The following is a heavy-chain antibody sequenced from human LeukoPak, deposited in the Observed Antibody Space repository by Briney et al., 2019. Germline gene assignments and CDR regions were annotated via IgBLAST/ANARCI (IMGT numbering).Heavy chain of an antibody. Sequence: AGGSLRLSCAASGFTFSDYYMSWIRQAPGKGLEWVSYTSSSDSTIYYADSVKGRFTISRDNAKNSLYLQMNSLRAEDTAVYYCARVEQLVIHYYYYYYMDVWGKGTTVTVSS. CDR3: ARVEQLVIHYYYYYYMDV. CDR1: GFTFSDYY. J-gene: IGHJ6*03. CDR2: TSSSDSTI. D-gene: IGHD6-6*01. V-gene: IGHV3-11*04.